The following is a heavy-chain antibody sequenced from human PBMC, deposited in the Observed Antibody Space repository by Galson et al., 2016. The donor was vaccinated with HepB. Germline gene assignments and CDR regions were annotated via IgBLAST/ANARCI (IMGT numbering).Heavy chain of an antibody. J-gene: IGHJ4*02. CDR3: GRRVGPVLD. CDR2: IYSSGST. D-gene: IGHD2-15*01. CDR1: GFIVGSNY. V-gene: IGHV3-53*01. Sequence: SLRLSCAASGFIVGSNYVSWVRQAPGKGLEWVSVIYSSGSTYYADSVKGRFSISRDNAKNSVYLQMNSLRAEDTAVYFCGRRVGPVLDWGQGTLVTVSS.